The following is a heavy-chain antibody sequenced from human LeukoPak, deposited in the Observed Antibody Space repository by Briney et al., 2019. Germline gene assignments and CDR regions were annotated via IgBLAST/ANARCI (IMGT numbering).Heavy chain of an antibody. J-gene: IGHJ5*02. CDR1: GYTFTGYY. V-gene: IGHV1-2*02. CDR2: INPNSGGT. D-gene: IGHD6-19*01. CDR3: ARLVQKPYWFDP. Sequence: ASVKVSCKASGYTFTGYYMHWVRQAPGQGLEWMGWINPNSGGTNYAQKFQGRATMTRDTSISTAYMELSRLRSDDTAVYYCARLVQKPYWFDPWGQGTLVTVSS.